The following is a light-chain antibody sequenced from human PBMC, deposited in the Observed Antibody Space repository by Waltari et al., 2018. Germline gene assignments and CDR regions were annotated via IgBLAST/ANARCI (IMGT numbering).Light chain of an antibody. CDR1: QSVSRT. J-gene: IGKJ1*01. Sequence: EIVLTQSPGTLSLSPGERATLSYRASQSVSRTLAWYQQKPGQAPRLLIYGASTRATGIPERFSGGGSGTDFSLTINRLEPEDFAVYYCQHYVRLPATFGQGTKVEIK. CDR2: GAS. V-gene: IGKV3-20*01. CDR3: QHYVRLPAT.